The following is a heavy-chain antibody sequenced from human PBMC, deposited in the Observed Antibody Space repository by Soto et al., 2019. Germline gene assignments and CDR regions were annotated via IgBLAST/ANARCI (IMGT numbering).Heavy chain of an antibody. Sequence: GESLKISCKGSGYTFTRYWIAWVRQMPGKGLEWMGIIYPGDSDTRYNPSFQGRVTISVDKSITTAYLQWSSLKASDTAMYYCARQGEEWRSRLAYYNMDVWGQGTTVTVSS. CDR1: GYTFTRYW. CDR2: IYPGDSDT. J-gene: IGHJ6*02. D-gene: IGHD3-3*01. V-gene: IGHV5-51*01. CDR3: ARQGEEWRSRLAYYNMDV.